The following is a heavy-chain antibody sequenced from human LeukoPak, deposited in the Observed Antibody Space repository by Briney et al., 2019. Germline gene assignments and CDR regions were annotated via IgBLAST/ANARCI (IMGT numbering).Heavy chain of an antibody. CDR3: ARREAGPWAFDI. CDR1: GGSISSSSYY. CDR2: IYYSGST. V-gene: IGHV4-39*01. J-gene: IGHJ3*02. Sequence: SETLSLTCTVPGGSISSSSYYWGWIRQPPGKGLEWIGSIYYSGSTYYNPSLKSRVTISVDTSKNQFSLKLSSVTAADTAVYYCARREAGPWAFDIWGQGTMVTVSS. D-gene: IGHD6-19*01.